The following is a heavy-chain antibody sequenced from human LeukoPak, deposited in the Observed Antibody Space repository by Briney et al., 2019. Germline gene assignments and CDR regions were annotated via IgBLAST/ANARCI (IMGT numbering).Heavy chain of an antibody. CDR3: ARQGSGIAVDY. CDR2: INHSGST. Sequence: SETLSLTCAVYGGSFSGYYWSWIRQPPGKGLEWIGEINHSGSTNYNPSLKSRVTISVDTSKNQLSLKLSSVTAADTAVYYCARQGSGIAVDYWGQGTLVTVSS. J-gene: IGHJ4*02. V-gene: IGHV4-34*01. D-gene: IGHD6-13*01. CDR1: GGSFSGYY.